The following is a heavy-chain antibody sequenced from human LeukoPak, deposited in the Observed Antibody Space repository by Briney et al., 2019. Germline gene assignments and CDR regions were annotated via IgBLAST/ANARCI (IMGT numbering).Heavy chain of an antibody. CDR2: SCYSVST. Sequence: SETLSLTCTVSGGSISSGDYYWSWIRQPPGKGLEWFVYSCYSVSTYYNPSLKSRVTISVDTSKNQFSLKLSSVTAADTAVYYCAREGPGYSYGKGYFDYWGQGTLVTVSS. J-gene: IGHJ4*02. V-gene: IGHV4-30-4*08. CDR3: AREGPGYSYGKGYFDY. D-gene: IGHD5-18*01. CDR1: GGSISSGDYY.